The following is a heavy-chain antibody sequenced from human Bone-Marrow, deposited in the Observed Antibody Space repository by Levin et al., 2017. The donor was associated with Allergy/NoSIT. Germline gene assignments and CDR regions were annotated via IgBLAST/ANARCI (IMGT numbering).Heavy chain of an antibody. Sequence: GSLRLSCTVSGDSISRSGYCWGWIRQSPGKGLEWFGSVCSGGTTYYNPPLKSRVTIPVDTSKNQVSLKLTSVTAADTAVYYCARTSHGSGSYSDCWGQGTLVTVSS. V-gene: IGHV4-39*01. D-gene: IGHD3-10*01. CDR1: GDSISRSGYC. J-gene: IGHJ4*02. CDR3: ARTSHGSGSYSDC. CDR2: VCSGGTT.